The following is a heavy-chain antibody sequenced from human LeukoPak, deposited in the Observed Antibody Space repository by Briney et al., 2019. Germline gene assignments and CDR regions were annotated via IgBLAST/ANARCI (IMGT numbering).Heavy chain of an antibody. Sequence: GGSLRLSCAASGFTFSSYWIHWVRQAPGKGLVWVSRINSDGSSTSYADSVKGRFTISRDNAKNTLYLQMNSLRAEDTAVYFCASGRYNSGSYFFDYWGQGTLVTVSS. J-gene: IGHJ4*02. CDR3: ASGRYNSGSYFFDY. CDR2: INSDGSST. CDR1: GFTFSSYW. V-gene: IGHV3-74*01. D-gene: IGHD1-26*01.